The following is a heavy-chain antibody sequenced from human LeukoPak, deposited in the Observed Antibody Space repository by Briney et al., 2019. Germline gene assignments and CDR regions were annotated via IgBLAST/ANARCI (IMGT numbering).Heavy chain of an antibody. CDR1: GGSIGSYY. Sequence: SETLSLTCTVSGGSIGSYYWNWIRQPPGKGPEWIGCISDTGTTKYNPAFKSRVTISVDTSKNQFSLKLTSVTAADTAVYFCATGYYEPFEKWGQGTLVSVSS. CDR3: ATGYYEPFEK. J-gene: IGHJ4*02. V-gene: IGHV4-59*01. D-gene: IGHD3-22*01. CDR2: ISDTGTT.